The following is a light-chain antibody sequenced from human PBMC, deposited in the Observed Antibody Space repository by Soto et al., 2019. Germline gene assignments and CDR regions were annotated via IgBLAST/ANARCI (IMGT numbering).Light chain of an antibody. CDR1: QSVARNY. V-gene: IGKV3-20*01. Sequence: VLTQSPGTLSLSPGERATLSCRASQSVARNYLAWYQQKPGQAPRLLIYAASGRATGIPDRFSGGGSGTDFTLTISRLEPEEFAVYYCQQYAWSPLTFGPGTKVEI. J-gene: IGKJ3*01. CDR2: AAS. CDR3: QQYAWSPLT.